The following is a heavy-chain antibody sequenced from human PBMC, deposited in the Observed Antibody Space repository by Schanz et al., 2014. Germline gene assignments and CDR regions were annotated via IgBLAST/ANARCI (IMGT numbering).Heavy chain of an antibody. Sequence: QLQLQESGPRLVKPSETLSLTCSVSGDSISSRGYYWGWIRQPPGKGLAWIGSISYSGSTYYNPSLKTRATISVFPSKRQFSLKLSSVTAADTAVYYCARDKVTTLGYYGMDVWGQGTTVTVSS. V-gene: IGHV4-39*07. J-gene: IGHJ6*02. CDR1: GDSISSRGYY. CDR2: ISYSGST. D-gene: IGHD3-10*02. CDR3: ARDKVTTLGYYGMDV.